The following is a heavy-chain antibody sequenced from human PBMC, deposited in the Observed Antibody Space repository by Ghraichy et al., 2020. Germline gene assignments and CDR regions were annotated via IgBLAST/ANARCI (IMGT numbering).Heavy chain of an antibody. CDR3: ARDHSDYSMGRVGPLYCYGMDV. CDR1: GGSVSSGSYY. D-gene: IGHD4-11*01. V-gene: IGHV4-61*01. CDR2: IYYSGST. J-gene: IGHJ6*02. Sequence: SETLSLTCTVSGGSVSSGSYYWSWIRQPPGKGLEWIGYIYYSGSTDYNPSLKSRVTISVDTSKNQFSLKLSSVTAADTAVYYCARDHSDYSMGRVGPLYCYGMDVWGQGTTVTVSS.